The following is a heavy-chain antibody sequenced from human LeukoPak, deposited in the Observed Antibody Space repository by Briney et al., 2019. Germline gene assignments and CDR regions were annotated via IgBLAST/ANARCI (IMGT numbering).Heavy chain of an antibody. CDR1: GGSISNYY. D-gene: IGHD3-3*01. V-gene: IGHV4-59*01. J-gene: IGHJ5*02. CDR3: ARANCDFWSGYPNWFDP. Sequence: SETLSLTCTVSGGSISNYYWTWIRQPPGKGLEWIGYIYYSGSTNYNTSLKSRVTISVDMSKNQFSLKLSSVTAADTAVYYCARANCDFWSGYPNWFDPWGQGTLVSVSS. CDR2: IYYSGST.